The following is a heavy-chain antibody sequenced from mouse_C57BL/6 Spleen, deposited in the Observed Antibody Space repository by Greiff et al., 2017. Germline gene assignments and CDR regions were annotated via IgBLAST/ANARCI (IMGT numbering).Heavy chain of an antibody. CDR3: ARPNYDGSSYGRAWFAY. CDR1: GYTFTSYW. CDR2: IYPGSGST. D-gene: IGHD1-1*01. V-gene: IGHV1-55*01. J-gene: IGHJ3*01. Sequence: QVQLQQPGAELVKPGASVKMSCKASGYTFTSYWITWVKQRPGQGLEWIGDIYPGSGSTNYNEKFKSKATLTVDTSSSTAYMQLSSLTSADSAVYYCARPNYDGSSYGRAWFAYWGQGTLVTVSA.